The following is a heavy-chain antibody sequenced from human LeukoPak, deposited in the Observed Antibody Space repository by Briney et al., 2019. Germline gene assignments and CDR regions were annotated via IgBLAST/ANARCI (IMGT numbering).Heavy chain of an antibody. CDR2: IKQGGTEK. CDR3: AREDHSTYAY. Sequence: QPGGSLRLSCTAFGFSFSSYWMSWVRQTPGKGPGWLASIKQGGTEKYYVDSVKGRFTISKDNSKNSLYLQMNTLRAEDTAVYYCAREDHSTYAYWGQGTLVTVSS. D-gene: IGHD2/OR15-2a*01. J-gene: IGHJ4*02. V-gene: IGHV3-7*01. CDR1: GFSFSSYW.